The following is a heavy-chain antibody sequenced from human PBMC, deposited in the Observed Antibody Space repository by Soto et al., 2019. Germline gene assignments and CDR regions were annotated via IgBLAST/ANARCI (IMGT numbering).Heavy chain of an antibody. V-gene: IGHV3-43*01. D-gene: IGHD6-13*01. CDR2: ISWDGGTT. CDR3: AKDMGGIAPYYFDY. CDR1: GFTFNDYT. J-gene: IGHJ4*02. Sequence: LRLSCAASGFTFNDYTMHWVRQAPGKGLEWVSLISWDGGTTYYADSVKGRFTISRDNSKNSLYLQMNSLTTEDTAFYYCAKDMGGIAPYYFDYWGQGTLVTVSS.